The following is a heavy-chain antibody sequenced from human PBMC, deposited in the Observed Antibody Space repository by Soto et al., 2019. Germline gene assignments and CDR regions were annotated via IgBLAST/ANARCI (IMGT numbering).Heavy chain of an antibody. J-gene: IGHJ4*02. D-gene: IGHD3-22*01. CDR3: ARLGSGAYYDSSGYYFDY. V-gene: IGHV4-39*01. Sequence: SETLSLTCTVSGGSISSSSYYWGWIRQPPGKGLEWIGSIYYSGSTYYNPSLKSRVTISVDTSKNQFSLKLSSVTAADTAVYYCARLGSGAYYDSSGYYFDYWGQGTLVTVSS. CDR1: GGSISSSSYY. CDR2: IYYSGST.